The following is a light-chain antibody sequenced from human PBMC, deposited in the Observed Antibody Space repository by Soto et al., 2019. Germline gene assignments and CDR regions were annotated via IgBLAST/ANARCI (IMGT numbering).Light chain of an antibody. CDR1: QSVGTN. CDR2: GAS. CDR3: QQYNNWPPWT. V-gene: IGKV3-15*01. Sequence: EIVMTQSPATLSVSPGERAILSCRASQSVGTNLAWYQQKPGQAPRLLIYGASTRAIGIPARFSGSGSGTEVTLTISSLQSEDFVVYYCQQYNNWPPWTFGQGTKVEF. J-gene: IGKJ1*01.